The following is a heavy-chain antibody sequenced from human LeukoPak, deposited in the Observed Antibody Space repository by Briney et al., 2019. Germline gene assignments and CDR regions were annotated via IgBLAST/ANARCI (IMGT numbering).Heavy chain of an antibody. J-gene: IGHJ4*02. Sequence: SETLSLTCTVSGGSFSSYYWSWIRQPPGKGLEWIGYIYYSGSTNYNPSLKSRVTISVDTSKNQFSLKLSSVTAADTAVYYCARGPMITFGGVIVTPFDYWGQGTLVTVSS. CDR1: GGSFSSYY. V-gene: IGHV4-59*01. CDR3: ARGPMITFGGVIVTPFDY. CDR2: IYYSGST. D-gene: IGHD3-16*02.